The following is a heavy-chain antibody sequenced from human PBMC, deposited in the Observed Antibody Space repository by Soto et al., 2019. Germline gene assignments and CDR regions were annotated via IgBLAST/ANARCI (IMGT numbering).Heavy chain of an antibody. CDR1: GFTFSSYW. CDR3: VRTSLVVAAATRADY. J-gene: IGHJ4*02. D-gene: IGHD2-15*01. CDR2: INSDGSST. Sequence: EVQLVESGGGLVQPGGSLRLSCAASGFTFSSYWMHWVRQAPGKGLVWVSRINSDGSSTSYADSVKGRFTISRDNAKNTLYLQMNSLRAEDRAVYYCVRTSLVVAAATRADYWGQGTLVTVSS. V-gene: IGHV3-74*01.